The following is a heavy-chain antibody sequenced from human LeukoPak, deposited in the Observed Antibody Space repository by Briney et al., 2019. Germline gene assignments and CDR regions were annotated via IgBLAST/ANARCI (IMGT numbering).Heavy chain of an antibody. CDR2: ISSSGSTL. D-gene: IGHD2-15*01. Sequence: WGSVRLSCAASGFTFSSYEMNWVRQAPGQGLEWVSYISSSGSTLYYADSVMGRFTISRDNAQNSLYLQMNSLRAEDTAVYYCSRDNDCSGGSCFDCWGQMAPVTVSS. V-gene: IGHV3-48*03. CDR1: GFTFSSYE. J-gene: IGHJ4*03. CDR3: SRDNDCSGGSCFDC.